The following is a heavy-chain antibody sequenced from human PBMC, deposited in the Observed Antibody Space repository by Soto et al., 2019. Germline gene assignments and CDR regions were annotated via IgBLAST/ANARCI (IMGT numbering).Heavy chain of an antibody. CDR1: GFTFRNYG. D-gene: IGHD1-26*01. J-gene: IGHJ4*02. V-gene: IGHV3-33*01. Sequence: QVQLVESGGGVVQPGRSLRLSCEASGFTFRNYGIHWVRQAPGKGLEWVAVIWYDGSNKYYADSVKGRFTVSRDNSKNTVSLQMNSVRAEDTCVYYWALCGTGCSIDYWGQGILVTVSS. CDR2: IWYDGSNK. CDR3: ALCGTGCSIDY.